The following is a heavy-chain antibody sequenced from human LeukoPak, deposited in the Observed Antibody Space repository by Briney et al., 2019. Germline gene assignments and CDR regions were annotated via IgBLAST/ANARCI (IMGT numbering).Heavy chain of an antibody. CDR3: ARGITIFGVVINPRDAFDI. D-gene: IGHD3-3*01. CDR2: INRDGSVI. V-gene: IGHV3-7*01. Sequence: GGSLRLSCAASGFTFSSYWMTWVRQVPGKGLEWVSNINRDGSVIHYMDSVKGRFTISRDNAKNSLYLQMNSLRAEDTAVYYCARGITIFGVVINPRDAFDIWGQGTMVTVSS. CDR1: GFTFSSYW. J-gene: IGHJ3*02.